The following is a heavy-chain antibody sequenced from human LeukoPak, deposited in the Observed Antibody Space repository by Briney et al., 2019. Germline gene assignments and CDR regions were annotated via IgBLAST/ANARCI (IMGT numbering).Heavy chain of an antibody. CDR1: GFTFSNAW. V-gene: IGHV3-15*05. CDR2: IKSKTDCGTT. J-gene: IGHJ4*02. D-gene: IGHD2-2*01. Sequence: GGSLTLSCAACGFTFSNAWMTWVGQIPGKGREWVGRIKSKTDCGTTDYAAPVKGIFTISRDDSENMLYLQMNSLKVEDTAVYYCTADPPGMSTSTGIDHWGQGTLVTVSS. CDR3: TADPPGMSTSTGIDH.